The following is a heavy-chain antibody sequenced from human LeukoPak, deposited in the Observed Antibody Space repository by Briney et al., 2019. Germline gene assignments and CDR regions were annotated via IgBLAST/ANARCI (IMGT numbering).Heavy chain of an antibody. D-gene: IGHD2-21*02. CDR1: GGSITSYY. CDR3: ARRYCGGDCFHYYYYYMDV. Sequence: PSETLSLTCTFSGGSITSYYWSWIRQPAGKGLEWIGRIYTSGSTNYNPSLKSRVTMSVDTSKNQFSLKLTSVTAADTAVYYCARRYCGGDCFHYYYYYMDVWGKGTTVTISS. J-gene: IGHJ6*03. V-gene: IGHV4-4*07. CDR2: IYTSGST.